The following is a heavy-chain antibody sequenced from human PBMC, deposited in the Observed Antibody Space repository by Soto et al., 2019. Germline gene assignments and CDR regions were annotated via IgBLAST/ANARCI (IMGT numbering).Heavy chain of an antibody. D-gene: IGHD2-15*01. CDR3: AKYTRYCRGGSCYTPNDAFDI. V-gene: IGHV3-23*01. CDR2: ISSSGGST. J-gene: IGHJ3*02. CDR1: GFTFSNYA. Sequence: SLRLSCAASGFTFSNYAMSWVRQAPGKGLERVSGISSSGGSTYSADSVKGRFTISRDNSRNTLSLQMNSLGAEDTAIYYCAKYTRYCRGGSCYTPNDAFDIWGQGTMVTVSS.